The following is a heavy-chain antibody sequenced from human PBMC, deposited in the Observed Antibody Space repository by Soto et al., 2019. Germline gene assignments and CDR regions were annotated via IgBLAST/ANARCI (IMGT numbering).Heavy chain of an antibody. CDR2: IIPIFGTA. CDR1: GGTFSSYA. V-gene: IGHV1-69*13. D-gene: IGHD3-10*01. J-gene: IGHJ6*02. CDR3: ARDHGSGSYYKAYYGMDV. Sequence: ASVKVSCKASGGTFSSYAISWVRQAPGQGLEWMGGIIPIFGTANYAQKFQGRVTITADESTSTAYMELSSLRSEDTAVYYCARDHGSGSYYKAYYGMDVWGQGTTVTVSS.